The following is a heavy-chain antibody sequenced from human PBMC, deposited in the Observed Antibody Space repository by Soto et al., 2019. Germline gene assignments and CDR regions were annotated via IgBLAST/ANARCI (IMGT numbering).Heavy chain of an antibody. J-gene: IGHJ1*01. CDR1: GFSLITSGVG. V-gene: IGHV2-5*02. CDR2: LYWDDDK. Sequence: QITLKESGPTLVKPTQTLTLTCTFSGFSLITSGVGVGWLRPPPGKALEWLALLYWDDDKRYSPSLKSRLTITTDSTKNQVVLTMTNMNTGDTATYYCAHSLYISAGEYFQHCGQGTLVTVSS. CDR3: AHSLYISAGEYFQH. D-gene: IGHD2-8*01.